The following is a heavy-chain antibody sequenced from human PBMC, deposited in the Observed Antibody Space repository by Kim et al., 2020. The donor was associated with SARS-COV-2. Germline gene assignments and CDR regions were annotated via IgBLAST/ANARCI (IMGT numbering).Heavy chain of an antibody. V-gene: IGHV4-39*01. J-gene: IGHJ4*02. CDR1: GGSISSSSYY. Sequence: SETLSLTCTVSGGSISSSSYYWGWIRQPPGKGLEWIGSIYYSGSTYYNPSLKSRVTISVDTSKNQFSLKLSSVTAADTAVYYCARHPPPTVTTLFDYWGQGTLVTVSS. D-gene: IGHD4-17*01. CDR2: IYYSGST. CDR3: ARHPPPTVTTLFDY.